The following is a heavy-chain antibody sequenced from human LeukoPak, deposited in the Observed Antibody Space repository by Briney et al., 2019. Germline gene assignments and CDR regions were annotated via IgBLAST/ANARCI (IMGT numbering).Heavy chain of an antibody. CDR1: GVSISSSNSY. J-gene: IGHJ3*02. CDR2: IYYSGNT. CDR3: ARAKTVLGFVAFDI. V-gene: IGHV4-39*07. Sequence: PSETLSLTCTVSGVSISSSNSYWGWIRQPPGKGLEWIGSIYYSGNTYYNASLKSQVSISIDTSKNQFSLKLSSVTAADTAVYYCARAKTVLGFVAFDIWGQGTMVTVSS. D-gene: IGHD3-16*01.